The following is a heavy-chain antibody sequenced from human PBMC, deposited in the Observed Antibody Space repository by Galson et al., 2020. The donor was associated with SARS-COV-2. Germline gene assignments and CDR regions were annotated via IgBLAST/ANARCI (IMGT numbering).Heavy chain of an antibody. D-gene: IGHD3-10*01. CDR2: ISAYNGNT. Sequence: ASVKVSCKASGYTFTTFGINWVRQAPGQGLEWMGWISAYNGNTNYAQKLQGRVTMTTHTSTSTAYMELRSLRSDDTAVYYCARGSLVRGLRDGFDIWGQGTMVTVSS. CDR3: ARGSLVRGLRDGFDI. J-gene: IGHJ3*02. CDR1: GYTFTTFG. V-gene: IGHV1-18*01.